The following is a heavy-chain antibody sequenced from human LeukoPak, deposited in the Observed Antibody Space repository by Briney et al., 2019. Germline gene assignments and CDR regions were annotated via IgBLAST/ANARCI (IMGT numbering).Heavy chain of an antibody. V-gene: IGHV3-21*01. CDR1: GFAFSTYS. CDR3: ARENSGSYYQFDY. J-gene: IGHJ4*02. Sequence: GGSLRLSCAASGFAFSTYSLNWVRQAPGKGLEWVSSISSSSTYIYYADSVKGRFTISRDNAKNSLYLQMNSLRAEDTAVYYCARENSGSYYQFDYWGQGTLVTVSS. CDR2: ISSSSTYI. D-gene: IGHD1-26*01.